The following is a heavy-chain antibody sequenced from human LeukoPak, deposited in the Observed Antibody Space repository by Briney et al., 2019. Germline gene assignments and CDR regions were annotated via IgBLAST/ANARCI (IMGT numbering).Heavy chain of an antibody. D-gene: IGHD3-9*01. V-gene: IGHV3-7*01. CDR2: INQDVSQI. J-gene: IGHJ4*02. CDR3: ARGGYFDWLLDY. Sequence: PGGSLRLSCAAYGFTFRSYWMSWVRQVPGKGLEWVATINQDVSQIKYVDSVKGRFTISRDNAKNSLYLQMNSLRAEDTAVYYCARGGYFDWLLDYWGQGTLVTVSS. CDR1: GFTFRSYW.